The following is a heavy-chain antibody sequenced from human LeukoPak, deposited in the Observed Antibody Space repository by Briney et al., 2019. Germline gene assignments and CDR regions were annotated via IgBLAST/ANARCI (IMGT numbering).Heavy chain of an antibody. CDR2: MNQDGSER. D-gene: IGHD6-13*01. CDR3: ARDLTVAAFDY. Sequence: GGSLRLSCATSGFTFSNYWMSWVRQAPGKGLEWVANMNQDGSERYYLDSVKGRFTISRDNAKSSLYLQMNSLRAEDTAVYYCARDLTVAAFDYWGQGTLVTVSS. CDR1: GFTFSNYW. V-gene: IGHV3-7*01. J-gene: IGHJ4*02.